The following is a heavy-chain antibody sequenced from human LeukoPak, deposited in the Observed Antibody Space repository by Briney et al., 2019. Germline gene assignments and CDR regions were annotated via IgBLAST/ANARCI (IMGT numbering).Heavy chain of an antibody. J-gene: IGHJ4*02. D-gene: IGHD3-9*01. CDR2: ISSSVSTI. Sequence: GGSLRLSCAASGFTFSSYEMNWVRQAPGKGLEWVSYISSSVSTIYYADSVKGRFTISRDNSKNTLYLQMNSLRAEDTAVYYCAREPAGRGGKYYDILTLEDNQVVWGQGTLVTVSS. V-gene: IGHV3-48*03. CDR1: GFTFSSYE. CDR3: AREPAGRGGKYYDILTLEDNQVV.